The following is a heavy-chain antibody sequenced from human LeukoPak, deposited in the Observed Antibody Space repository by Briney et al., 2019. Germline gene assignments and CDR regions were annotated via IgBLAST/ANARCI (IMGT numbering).Heavy chain of an antibody. CDR2: LYSDGNT. CDR1: GFTVITND. V-gene: IGHV3-53*01. Sequence: GGSLRLSRAASGFTVITNDMTWVRQAPGKGLEWVSVLYSDGNTKYAGSVQGRFTISRDNSKNTLYLEMNSLSPDDTVVYYCARGVEPLAANTLAYWGQGTLVTVSS. CDR3: ARGVEPLAANTLAY. D-gene: IGHD1-14*01. J-gene: IGHJ4*02.